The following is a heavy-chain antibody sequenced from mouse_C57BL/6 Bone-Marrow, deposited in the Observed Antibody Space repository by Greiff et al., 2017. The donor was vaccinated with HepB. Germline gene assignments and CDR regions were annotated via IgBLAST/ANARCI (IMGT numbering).Heavy chain of an antibody. Sequence: QVQLQQSGPELVKPGASVKISCKASGYSFTSYYIHWVKQRPGQGLEWIGWIYPGSGNTKYNEKFKGKATLTADTSSSTAYMQLSSLTSEDSAVYYCARYYYGSSSLFFDYWGQGTTLTVSS. V-gene: IGHV1-66*01. J-gene: IGHJ2*01. D-gene: IGHD1-1*01. CDR2: IYPGSGNT. CDR3: ARYYYGSSSLFFDY. CDR1: GYSFTSYY.